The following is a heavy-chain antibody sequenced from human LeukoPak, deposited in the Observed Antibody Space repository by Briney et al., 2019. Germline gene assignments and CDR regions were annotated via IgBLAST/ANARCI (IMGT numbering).Heavy chain of an antibody. J-gene: IGHJ3*02. CDR2: INPSGGST. V-gene: IGHV1-46*01. CDR1: GYTFTSYY. Sequence: ASAKVSCKASGYTFTSYYMHWVRQAPGQGLEWMGIINPSGGSTSYAQKFQGRVTMTRDTSTSTVYMELSSLRSEDTAVYYCARNNYYDSSGDAFDIWGQGTMVTVSS. D-gene: IGHD3-22*01. CDR3: ARNNYYDSSGDAFDI.